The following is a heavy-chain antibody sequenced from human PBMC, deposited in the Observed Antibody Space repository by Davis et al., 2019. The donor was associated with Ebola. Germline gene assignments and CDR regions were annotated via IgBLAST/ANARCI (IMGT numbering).Heavy chain of an antibody. CDR1: GFTFSTYW. Sequence: GESLKISCAASGFTFSTYWMHWVRQAPGKGLAWVSRITGDGSSTDYADSVKGRFTISRDNAKNSLYLQMNSLRAEDTAVYYCARSSIAARPGYYYGMDVWGQGTTVTVSS. CDR2: ITGDGSST. V-gene: IGHV3-74*01. J-gene: IGHJ6*02. CDR3: ARSSIAARPGYYYGMDV. D-gene: IGHD6-6*01.